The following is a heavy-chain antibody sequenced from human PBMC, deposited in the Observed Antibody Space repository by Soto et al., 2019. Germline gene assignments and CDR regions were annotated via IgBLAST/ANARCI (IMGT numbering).Heavy chain of an antibody. CDR2: ISYDGSNK. Sequence: GGSLSLSCAASGFTFSSYAMHWVRQAPGKGLEWVAVISYDGSNKYYADSVKGRFTISRDNPKNTLYLQMNSLRAEDTAVYYCASSADISRSSGRYYYGMDVWGQGTTVTV. J-gene: IGHJ6*02. V-gene: IGHV3-30-3*01. CDR1: GFTFSSYA. CDR3: ASSADISRSSGRYYYGMDV. D-gene: IGHD6-6*01.